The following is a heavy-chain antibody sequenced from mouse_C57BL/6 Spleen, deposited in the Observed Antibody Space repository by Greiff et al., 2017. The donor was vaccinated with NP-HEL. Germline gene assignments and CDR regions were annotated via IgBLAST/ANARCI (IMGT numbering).Heavy chain of an antibody. Sequence: EVKVVESGGDLVKPGGSLKLSCAASGFTFSSYGMSWVRQTPDKRLEWVATISSGGSYTYYPDSVKGRFTISRDNAKNTLYLQMSSLKSEDTAMYYCARQGGNYVPYYFDYWGQGTTLTVSS. D-gene: IGHD2-1*01. V-gene: IGHV5-6*01. CDR3: ARQGGNYVPYYFDY. CDR1: GFTFSSYG. J-gene: IGHJ2*01. CDR2: ISSGGSYT.